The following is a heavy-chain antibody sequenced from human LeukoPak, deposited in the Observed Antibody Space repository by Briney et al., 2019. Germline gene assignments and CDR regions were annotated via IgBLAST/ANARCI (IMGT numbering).Heavy chain of an antibody. D-gene: IGHD5-18*01. CDR1: GVAFSNYA. V-gene: IGHV3-23*01. J-gene: IGHJ4*02. CDR3: AKDIAQGYTFGSIEQDY. Sequence: GGSLRLSCAAPGVAFSNYAMSWVRQAPRKGLEWVAAISERGDGTYYAGSMKGRFTISRDNAKNMVYLQINSLRAEDTAIYYCAKDIAQGYTFGSIEQDYWGQGTLVTVSS. CDR2: ISERGDGT.